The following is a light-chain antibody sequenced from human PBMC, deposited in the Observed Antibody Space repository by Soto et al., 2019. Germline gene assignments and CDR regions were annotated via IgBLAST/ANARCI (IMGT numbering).Light chain of an antibody. J-gene: IGKJ2*01. V-gene: IGKV1-5*01. Sequence: DIQMTQSPSTLSASVGDRVTITCRASQTVSTWLAWYQQKPGKAPKLLIYDASSLESGVPSRFSGSGSGTEFTLTISSLQPDDFVTYYCQQYITYPMYTFGQGTKLGIK. CDR1: QTVSTW. CDR3: QQYITYPMYT. CDR2: DAS.